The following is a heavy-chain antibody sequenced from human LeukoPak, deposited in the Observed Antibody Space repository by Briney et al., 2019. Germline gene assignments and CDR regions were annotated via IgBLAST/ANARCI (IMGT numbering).Heavy chain of an antibody. Sequence: GGSLRLSCAASGFTFSSYAMSWVRQAPGKGLEWVSAISGSGGSTYYADSVKGRFTISRDNSKNTLYLQMNSLRAEDTAVYYCANSPEDIVVVPAYYYYGMDVWGQGTRSPSP. J-gene: IGHJ6*02. CDR1: GFTFSSYA. CDR3: ANSPEDIVVVPAYYYYGMDV. V-gene: IGHV3-23*01. CDR2: ISGSGGST. D-gene: IGHD2-2*01.